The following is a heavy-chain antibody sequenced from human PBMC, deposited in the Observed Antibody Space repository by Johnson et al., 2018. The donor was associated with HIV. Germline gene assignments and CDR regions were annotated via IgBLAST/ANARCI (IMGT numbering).Heavy chain of an antibody. V-gene: IGHV3-9*01. CDR3: AKVYYDSSGYGAFDI. J-gene: IGHJ3*02. Sequence: GTGLEWVPGISWNSGSIGYADSVKGRFTISRDNAKNSLYLQMKSLRAEDTALYYCAKVYYDSSGYGAFDIWGQGTMVTVSS. D-gene: IGHD3-22*01. CDR2: ISWNSGSI.